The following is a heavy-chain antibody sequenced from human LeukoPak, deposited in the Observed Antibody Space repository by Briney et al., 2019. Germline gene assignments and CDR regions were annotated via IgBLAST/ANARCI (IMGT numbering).Heavy chain of an antibody. CDR1: GFNIRDYS. Sequence: GGSLRLSCAGFGFNIRDYSMNWVRQAPGKGLEWVASLSSSTSFIYYADSVKGRFTISRDNANNSLLLQMNSLRAEDTALYYCARDRLSSGWLTDYWGQGTLVTVSS. CDR3: ARDRLSSGWLTDY. J-gene: IGHJ4*02. CDR2: LSSSTSFI. V-gene: IGHV3-21*01. D-gene: IGHD6-19*01.